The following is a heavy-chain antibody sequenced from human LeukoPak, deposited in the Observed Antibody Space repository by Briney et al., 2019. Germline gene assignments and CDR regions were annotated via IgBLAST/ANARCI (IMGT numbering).Heavy chain of an antibody. CDR2: ISSSSSYI. CDR3: AREKGIAVAGRGIDY. D-gene: IGHD6-19*01. V-gene: IGHV3-21*01. Sequence: GGSLRLSCAASGFTFSSYSMNWVRQAPGKGLEWVSSISSSSSYIYYADSVKGRFTISRDNAKNSLYLQMNSLRAEDTAVYYCAREKGIAVAGRGIDYWGQGTLVTVSS. J-gene: IGHJ4*02. CDR1: GFTFSSYS.